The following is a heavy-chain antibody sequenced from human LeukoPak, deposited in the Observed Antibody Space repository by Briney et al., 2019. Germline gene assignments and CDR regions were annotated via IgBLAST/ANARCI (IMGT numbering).Heavy chain of an antibody. D-gene: IGHD3-22*01. CDR3: ARGWSYDSSGWLAFDI. CDR2: IISLYGTA. CDR1: GGTFSNYA. V-gene: IGHV1-69*05. J-gene: IGHJ3*02. Sequence: ASVRVSCKASGGTFSNYAISRVRQAPGQGREWMGGIISLYGTAKYTQKFQDRVSITTDESTSTAYMELSSLRSEDTAVYYCARGWSYDSSGWLAFDIWGQGTMVTVSS.